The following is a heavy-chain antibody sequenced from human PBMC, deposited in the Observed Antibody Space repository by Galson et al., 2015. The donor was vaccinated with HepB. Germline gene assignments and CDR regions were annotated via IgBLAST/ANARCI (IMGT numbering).Heavy chain of an antibody. CDR1: GFTFSSYA. CDR2: ISYDGSNK. D-gene: IGHD6-19*01. CDR3: ARAREQATYGWLADYYYDMDV. Sequence: SLRLSCAASGFTFSSYAMNWVRQAPGKGLEWEAVISYDGSNKYYADSVKGRFTISRDNSQNTLYLQMISLRAEDTAVYYCARAREQATYGWLADYYYDMDVWGKGTTVTVSS. J-gene: IGHJ6*03. V-gene: IGHV3-30-3*01.